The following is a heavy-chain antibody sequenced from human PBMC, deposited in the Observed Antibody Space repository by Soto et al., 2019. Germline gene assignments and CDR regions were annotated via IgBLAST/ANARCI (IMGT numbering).Heavy chain of an antibody. V-gene: IGHV3-23*01. CDR2: ISGSGGST. CDR3: AKDNDYYGSGSYSSQ. Sequence: PGGSLRLSCAASGFTFSSYAMSWVRQAPGKGLEWVSAISGSGGSTYYADSVKGRFTISRDNSKNTLYLQMNSLRAEDTAVYYCAKDNDYYGSGSYSSQWGQGTLVTVSS. CDR1: GFTFSSYA. D-gene: IGHD3-10*01. J-gene: IGHJ4*02.